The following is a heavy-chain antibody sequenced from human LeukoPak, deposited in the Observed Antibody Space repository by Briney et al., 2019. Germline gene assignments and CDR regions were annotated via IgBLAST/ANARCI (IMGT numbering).Heavy chain of an antibody. CDR3: ARDPTYGGNLIGPY. CDR2: ISSSGSTI. CDR1: GFTFSDYY. V-gene: IGHV3-11*01. D-gene: IGHD4-17*01. J-gene: IGHJ4*02. Sequence: GGSLRLSCAASGFTFSDYYMSWIRQAPGKGLEWVSYISSSGSTIYYADSVKGRFPIPRDNAKNSLYLQMNSLRAEDTAVYYCARDPTYGGNLIGPYWGQGTLVTVSS.